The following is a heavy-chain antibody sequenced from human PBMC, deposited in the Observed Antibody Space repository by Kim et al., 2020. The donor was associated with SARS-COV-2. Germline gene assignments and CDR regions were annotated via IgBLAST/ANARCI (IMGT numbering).Heavy chain of an antibody. CDR3: ARGTTDDY. D-gene: IGHD4-4*01. V-gene: IGHV3-30-3*01. Sequence: GSNKYYADSVKGRFTISGDNSKNTLYLQMNSLRAEDTAVYYCARGTTDDYWGQGTLVTVSS. CDR2: GSNK. J-gene: IGHJ4*02.